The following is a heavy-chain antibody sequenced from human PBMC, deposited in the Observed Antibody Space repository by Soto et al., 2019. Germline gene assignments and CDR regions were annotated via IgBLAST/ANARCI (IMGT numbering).Heavy chain of an antibody. CDR2: INHSGST. CDR3: ARVGFNWNDDYDGMDV. CDR1: GGSFSGYY. D-gene: IGHD1-20*01. J-gene: IGHJ6*02. Sequence: QVQLQQWGAGLLKPSETLSLTCAVYGGSFSGYYWSWMRQPPGKGLEWIGEINHSGSTNYNPSLKSRVTISVDTSKNLFALKLSSVTAADTAVYYCARVGFNWNDDYDGMDVWGQGTTVTVSS. V-gene: IGHV4-34*01.